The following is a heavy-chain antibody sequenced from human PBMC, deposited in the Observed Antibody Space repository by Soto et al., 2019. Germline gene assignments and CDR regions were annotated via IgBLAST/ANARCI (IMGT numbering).Heavy chain of an antibody. V-gene: IGHV1-8*02. J-gene: IGHJ6*02. D-gene: IGHD5-18*01. CDR2: MNPNSGNT. CDR1: GGTFSSYA. CDR3: ATTWIQLWRLTGGMDV. Sequence: ASVKVSCKASGGTFSSYAINWVRQATGQGLEWMGWMNPNSGNTGYAQKFQGRVTMTRNTSISTAYMELSSLRSEDTAVYYCATTWIQLWRLTGGMDVWGQGTTVTVSS.